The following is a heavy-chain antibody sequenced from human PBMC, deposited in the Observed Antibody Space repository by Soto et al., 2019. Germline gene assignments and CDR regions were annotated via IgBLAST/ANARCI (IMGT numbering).Heavy chain of an antibody. CDR1: GFTFSNAW. J-gene: IGHJ4*02. Sequence: PGGSLRLSCAASGFTFSNAWMHWVRQAPGKGLVWVSRINSDGSATTYADSVKGRFTISRDNAKNTLYLQMNSLRAEDTAVYFCTRDHTVVPHCWGQGTLVTVSS. D-gene: IGHD4-4*01. CDR3: TRDHTVVPHC. CDR2: INSDGSAT. V-gene: IGHV3-74*01.